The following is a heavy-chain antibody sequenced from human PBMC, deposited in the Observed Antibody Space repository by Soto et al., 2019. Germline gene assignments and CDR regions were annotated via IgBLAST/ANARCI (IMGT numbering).Heavy chain of an antibody. J-gene: IGHJ5*02. V-gene: IGHV3-48*03. CDR2: ISSSGSTI. CDR1: GFTFSSYE. D-gene: IGHD3-3*01. Sequence: EVQLVESGGGLVQPGGSLRLSCAASGFTFSSYEMNWVRQAPGKGLEWVSYISSSGSTIYYADSVKGRFTISRDNAKNSLYLQMNSLRAEDTAVYYCARGVRMDYDFWSGYYYNNWFDPWGQGTLVTVSS. CDR3: ARGVRMDYDFWSGYYYNNWFDP.